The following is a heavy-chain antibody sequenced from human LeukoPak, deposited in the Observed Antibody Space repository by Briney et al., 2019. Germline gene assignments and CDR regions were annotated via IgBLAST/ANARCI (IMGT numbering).Heavy chain of an antibody. CDR2: ISGSGGST. J-gene: IGHJ4*02. V-gene: IGHV3-23*01. D-gene: IGHD6-19*01. CDR3: AKDLGYSSGWHY. CDR1: GFSFSTYV. Sequence: GGSLRLSCAASGFSFSTYVMSWVRQAPGKGLAWVSAISGSGGSTYYADSVKGRFTISRDNSKNTLYLQMNSLRAEDTAVYYCAKDLGYSSGWHYWGQGTLVTVSS.